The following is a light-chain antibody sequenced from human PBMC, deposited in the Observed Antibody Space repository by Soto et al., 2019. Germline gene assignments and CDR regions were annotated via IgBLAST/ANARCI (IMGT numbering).Light chain of an antibody. V-gene: IGKV3-20*01. Sequence: EIVLTQSPGTLSLSPGERVTLSCRASQSVSSNYLAWYQQKPGQAPRLLISGASSRATAIPDRFSGSGSGTDFTITISRLEPEDFAVYYCQQYCNSPVTFGQGTKVEIK. CDR3: QQYCNSPVT. CDR1: QSVSSNY. J-gene: IGKJ1*01. CDR2: GAS.